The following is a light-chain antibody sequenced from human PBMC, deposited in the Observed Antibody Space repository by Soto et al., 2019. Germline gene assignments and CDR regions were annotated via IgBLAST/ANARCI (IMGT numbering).Light chain of an antibody. Sequence: IQMTQSPSSLSASVGDRVTITCRASQNIHDFLNWYQQRPGKAPTLLIYATSSLQRGVPPRFSGSGSGSHFTLTISSLEPDDRATYYCHQRSSLSWTFGQGTQLQI. CDR1: QNIHDF. CDR2: ATS. V-gene: IGKV1-39*01. CDR3: HQRSSLSWT. J-gene: IGKJ1*01.